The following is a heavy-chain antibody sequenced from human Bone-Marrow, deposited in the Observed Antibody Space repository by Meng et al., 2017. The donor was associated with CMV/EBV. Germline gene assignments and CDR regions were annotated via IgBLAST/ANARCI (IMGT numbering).Heavy chain of an antibody. CDR2: INPSGGST. Sequence: SGYTFTSYYMHWVRQAPGQGLEWMGMINPSGGSTSYAQKFQGRVTMTRDTSTSTVYMELSSLRSEDTAVYYCARGFQSSSSTGWFDPWGQGTLVTVSS. CDR3: ARGFQSSSSTGWFDP. D-gene: IGHD6-6*01. J-gene: IGHJ5*02. CDR1: GYTFTSYY. V-gene: IGHV1-46*01.